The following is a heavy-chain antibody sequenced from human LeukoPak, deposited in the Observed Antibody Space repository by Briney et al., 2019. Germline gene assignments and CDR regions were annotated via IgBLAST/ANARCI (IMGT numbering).Heavy chain of an antibody. Sequence: PSETLSLTCTVSGGSTSSSSYYWGWIRQPPGKGLEWIGSIYYSGSTYYNPSLKSRVTISVDTSKNQFSLKLSSVTAADTAVYYCARRPLAAAYGMDVWGQGTTVTVSS. CDR2: IYYSGST. V-gene: IGHV4-39*01. D-gene: IGHD2-15*01. CDR1: GGSTSSSSYY. CDR3: ARRPLAAAYGMDV. J-gene: IGHJ6*02.